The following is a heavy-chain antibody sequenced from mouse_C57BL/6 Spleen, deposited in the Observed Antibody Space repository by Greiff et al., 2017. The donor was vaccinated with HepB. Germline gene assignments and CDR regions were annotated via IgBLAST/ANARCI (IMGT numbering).Heavy chain of an antibody. V-gene: IGHV1-82*01. J-gene: IGHJ2*01. Sequence: VKLQQSGPELVKPGASVKISCKASGYAFSSSWMNWVKQRPGKGLEWIGRIYPGDGDTNYNGKFKGKATLTADKSSSTAYMQLSSLTSEDSAVYFCASMITPYYFDYWGQGTTLTVSS. CDR1: GYAFSSSW. CDR3: ASMITPYYFDY. CDR2: IYPGDGDT. D-gene: IGHD2-4*01.